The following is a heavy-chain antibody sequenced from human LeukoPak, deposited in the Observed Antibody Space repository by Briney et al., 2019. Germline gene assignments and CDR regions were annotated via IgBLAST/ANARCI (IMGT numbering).Heavy chain of an antibody. J-gene: IGHJ5*02. CDR3: ARQGYGAPGWFDP. D-gene: IGHD4-17*01. CDR2: IYYSGCT. CDR1: GGSISSYY. V-gene: IGHV4-59*08. Sequence: PSETPSPTCTVSGGSISSYYWSWIRQPPGKGLEWIGYIYYSGCTNYNPSLKSRVTISVDTSKNQFSLKLSSVTAADTAVYYCARQGYGAPGWFDPWGQGTLVTVSS.